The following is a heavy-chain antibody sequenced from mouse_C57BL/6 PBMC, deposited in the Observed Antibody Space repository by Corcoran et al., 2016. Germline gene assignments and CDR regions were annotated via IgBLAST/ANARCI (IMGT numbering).Heavy chain of an antibody. D-gene: IGHD1-1*01. J-gene: IGHJ3*01. CDR2: INPNNGGT. Sequence: EVQLQQSGPELVKPGASVKISCKASGYTFTDYYMNRVKQSHGKSLEWIGDINPNNGGTSYNQKFKGKATLTVDKSSSTAYMELRSLTSEDSAVYYCARDYGSSFAYWGQGTLVTVAA. CDR1: GYTFTDYY. CDR3: ARDYGSSFAY. V-gene: IGHV1-26*01.